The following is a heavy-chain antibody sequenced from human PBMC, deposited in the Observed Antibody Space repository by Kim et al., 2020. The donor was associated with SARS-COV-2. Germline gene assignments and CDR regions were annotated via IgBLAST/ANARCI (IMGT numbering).Heavy chain of an antibody. CDR3: ARHPYYSSGWYKNYYYMDV. CDR2: ISAYNGNT. D-gene: IGHD6-19*01. Sequence: ASVKVSCKASGYTFTSYGISWVRQAPGQGLEWMGWISAYNGNTNYAQKLQGRVTMTTDTSTSTAYMELRSLRSDDTAVYYCARHPYYSSGWYKNYYYMDVWGEGTTVTVSS. V-gene: IGHV1-18*01. J-gene: IGHJ6*03. CDR1: GYTFTSYG.